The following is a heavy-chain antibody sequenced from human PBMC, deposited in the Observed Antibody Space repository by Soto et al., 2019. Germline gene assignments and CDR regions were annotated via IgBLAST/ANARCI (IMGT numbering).Heavy chain of an antibody. CDR1: GFIFNNYG. J-gene: IGHJ4*02. D-gene: IGHD3-10*01. CDR2: ISHDGSNK. V-gene: IGHV3-30*03. Sequence: QGQLVESGGGAVQPGRSLRLSCAASGFIFNNYGMHWVRQAPGKGLEWVALISHDGSNKYYADYLKGRSTISRDNSKNTLYPQMNSLRAEDTAVYYCARDRPVKARSGSLSFWGQGTLVTVSS. CDR3: ARDRPVKARSGSLSF.